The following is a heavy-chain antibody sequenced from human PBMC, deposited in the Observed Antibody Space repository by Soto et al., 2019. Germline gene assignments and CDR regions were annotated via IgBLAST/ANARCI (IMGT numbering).Heavy chain of an antibody. CDR2: IYPGDSDT. V-gene: IGHV5-51*01. J-gene: IGHJ5*02. Sequence: GESLKISCKGSGYSFTSYWIGWVRQMPGKGLEWMGIIYPGDSDTRYSPSFQGQVTISADKSISTAYLQWSSLKASDTAMYYCARRGYYDSSGYYLQSDNWFDPWGQGTLVTVSS. CDR3: ARRGYYDSSGYYLQSDNWFDP. D-gene: IGHD3-22*01. CDR1: GYSFTSYW.